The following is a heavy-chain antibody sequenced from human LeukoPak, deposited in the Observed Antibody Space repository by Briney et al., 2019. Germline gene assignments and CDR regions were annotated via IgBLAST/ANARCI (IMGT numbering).Heavy chain of an antibody. CDR3: AKAGNRYSSSWYFRTNWFDP. CDR1: GGSTSSYY. V-gene: IGHV4-59*01. J-gene: IGHJ5*02. CDR2: IYYSGST. Sequence: SETLSLTCTVSGGSTSSYYWSWIRQPPGKGLEWIGYIYYSGSTNYNPSLKSRVTISVDTSKNQFSLKLSSVTAADTAVYYCAKAGNRYSSSWYFRTNWFDPWGQGTLVTVSS. D-gene: IGHD6-13*01.